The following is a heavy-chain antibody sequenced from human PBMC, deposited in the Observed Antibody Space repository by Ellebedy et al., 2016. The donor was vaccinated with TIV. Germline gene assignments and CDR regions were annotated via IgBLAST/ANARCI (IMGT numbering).Heavy chain of an antibody. CDR3: VRDGAYGDYSPGYYGMDV. D-gene: IGHD3-22*01. V-gene: IGHV3-7*03. CDR1: GFTFNSYW. CDR2: INQDGSRI. Sequence: GGSLRLSCAASGFTFNSYWMSWVRQAPGKGLEWVANINQDGSRIYYVDSVKGRFTNSRDNAKNSVYLRMNTLRVEDTAVYHCVRDGAYGDYSPGYYGMDVWGQGTTVTVSS. J-gene: IGHJ6*02.